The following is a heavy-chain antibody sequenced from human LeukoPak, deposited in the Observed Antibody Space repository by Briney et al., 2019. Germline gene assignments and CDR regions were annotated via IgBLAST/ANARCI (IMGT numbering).Heavy chain of an antibody. CDR3: ARRDDYYDSSLDY. CDR1: GYTFTSYD. CDR2: IIPILGIA. Sequence: SVKVSCKASGYTFTSYDISWVRQAPGQGLEWMGRIIPILGIANYAQKFQGRVTITADKSTSTAYMELSSLRSEDTAVYYCARRDDYYDSSLDYWGQGTLVTVSS. V-gene: IGHV1-69*04. J-gene: IGHJ4*02. D-gene: IGHD3-22*01.